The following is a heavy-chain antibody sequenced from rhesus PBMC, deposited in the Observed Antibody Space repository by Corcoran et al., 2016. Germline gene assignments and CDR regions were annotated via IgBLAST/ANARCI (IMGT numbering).Heavy chain of an antibody. J-gene: IGHJ4*01. Sequence: QVQLQESGPGLVKPSETLPLTCAVSGASIRTHYWIWIRPAPGKGLECIGRIYIGGGSTDYNPSLKRRVTFSIDTAKNQFSLKLTSVTAADTAVYYCARGDRIVGCDYWGQGVLVTVSS. D-gene: IGHD1-44*01. CDR2: IYIGGGST. CDR3: ARGDRIVGCDY. CDR1: GASIRTHY. V-gene: IGHV4S2*01.